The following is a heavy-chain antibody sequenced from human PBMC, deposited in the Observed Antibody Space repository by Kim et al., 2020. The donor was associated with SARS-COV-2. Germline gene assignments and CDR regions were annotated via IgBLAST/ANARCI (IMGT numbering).Heavy chain of an antibody. V-gene: IGHV4-59*01. Sequence: SETLSLTCTVSSGSISSYYWSWIRQPPGKGLEWIGYIYYSGSTNYNPSLKSRVTISVDTSKNQFSLKLSSVTAADTAVYYCARGGYDYIWGSYRPDYYYYYMDVWGKGTTVTVSS. J-gene: IGHJ6*03. D-gene: IGHD3-16*02. CDR3: ARGGYDYIWGSYRPDYYYYYMDV. CDR2: IYYSGST. CDR1: SGSISSYY.